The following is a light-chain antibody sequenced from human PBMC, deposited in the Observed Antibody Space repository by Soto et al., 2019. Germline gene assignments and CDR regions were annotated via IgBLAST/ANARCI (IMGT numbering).Light chain of an antibody. CDR3: QQYESYSPLT. Sequence: DIQMTQSPSILSASVGDRVTITCRDSQSIRSWLAWYQQKPGKAPKLLIYDAYSLESGVPSRFSGRRSGTEFTLTIAGLQPEDFATYYCQQYESYSPLTFGGGTKVDIK. CDR2: DAY. V-gene: IGKV1-5*01. J-gene: IGKJ4*01. CDR1: QSIRSW.